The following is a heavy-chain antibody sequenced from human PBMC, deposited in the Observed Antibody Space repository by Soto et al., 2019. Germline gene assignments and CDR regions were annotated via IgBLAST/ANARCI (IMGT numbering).Heavy chain of an antibody. D-gene: IGHD2-21*02. CDR2: INAGNGNT. V-gene: IGHV1-3*01. CDR1: GYTFTSYA. CDR3: ARTLVVVTAYEGRDAFDI. J-gene: IGHJ3*02. Sequence: GASVKVSCKASGYTFTSYAMHWVRQAPGQRLEWMGWINAGNGNTKYSQKFQGRVTITRDTSASTAYMELSSLRSEDTAVYYCARTLVVVTAYEGRDAFDIWGQGTMVTVSS.